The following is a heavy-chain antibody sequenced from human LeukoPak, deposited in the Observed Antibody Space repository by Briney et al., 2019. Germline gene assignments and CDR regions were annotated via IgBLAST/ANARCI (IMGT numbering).Heavy chain of an antibody. J-gene: IGHJ4*02. CDR3: VRGKYSSGPDSFEY. D-gene: IGHD6-19*01. CDR1: GFTFSSYE. V-gene: IGHV3-21*06. Sequence: GGSLRLSCAASGFTFSSYEMNWVRQAPGKGPEWVSYISGSSTNIYYADSVKGRFTISRDKAKNSLYLQMNSLSADDTAVYYCVRGKYSSGPDSFEYWGQGTLVTVSS. CDR2: ISGSSTNI.